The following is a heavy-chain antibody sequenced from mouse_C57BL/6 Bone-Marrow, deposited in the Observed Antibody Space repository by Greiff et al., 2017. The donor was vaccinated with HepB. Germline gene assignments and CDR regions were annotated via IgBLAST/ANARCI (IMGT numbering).Heavy chain of an antibody. J-gene: IGHJ1*03. V-gene: IGHV5-12*01. CDR3: ARLHYYGTD. Sequence: EVMLVESGGGLVQPGGSLKLSCAASGFTFSDYYMYWVRQTPEKRLEWVAYISNGGGSTYYPDTVKGRFTISRDNAKNTLYLQMSRLKSEDTAMYYCARLHYYGTDWGTGTTVTVSS. D-gene: IGHD1-1*01. CDR2: ISNGGGST. CDR1: GFTFSDYY.